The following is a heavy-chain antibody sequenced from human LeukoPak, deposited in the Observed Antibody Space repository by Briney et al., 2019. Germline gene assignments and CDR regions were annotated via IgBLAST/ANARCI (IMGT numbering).Heavy chain of an antibody. D-gene: IGHD6-19*01. CDR2: IYHSGDT. J-gene: IGHJ4*02. CDR3: AKGTSSGWYYFDY. Sequence: NPSETLSLTCIVSGYSITSGYYWGWIRQPPGEGLEWIGSIYHSGDTYYNPSLKSRVTISVDTSKNQFSLKLDSVTAADTAVYYCAKGTSSGWYYFDYWGQGTLVTVSS. CDR1: GYSITSGYY. V-gene: IGHV4-38-2*02.